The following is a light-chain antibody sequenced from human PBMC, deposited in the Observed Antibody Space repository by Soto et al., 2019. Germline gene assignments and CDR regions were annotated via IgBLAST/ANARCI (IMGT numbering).Light chain of an antibody. CDR1: SSDVGGYNY. V-gene: IGLV2-14*01. Sequence: QSVRTQPASVSGSPGQSITISCTGTSSDVGGYNYVSWYQQHPGKAPKLMIYDVSNRPSGVSNRFSGSKSGNTASLTISGLQAEDEADYYCSSYTSSSTGVFGGGTKLTVL. CDR3: SSYTSSSTGV. J-gene: IGLJ2*01. CDR2: DVS.